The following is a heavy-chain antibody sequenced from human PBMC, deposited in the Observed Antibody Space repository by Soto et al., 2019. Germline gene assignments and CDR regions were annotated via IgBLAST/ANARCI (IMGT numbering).Heavy chain of an antibody. V-gene: IGHV4-59*08. D-gene: IGHD4-17*01. CDR1: GGSISSYY. Sequence: ASETLSLTCTVSGGSISSYYWSWIRQPPGKGLEWIGYFYYIGSTNYNPSLKSRVTISVDTSKNHLSLKLSFLTAADTAVYYCARRYGYYFDYWGQGTLVTVSS. CDR3: ARRYGYYFDY. CDR2: FYYIGST. J-gene: IGHJ4*02.